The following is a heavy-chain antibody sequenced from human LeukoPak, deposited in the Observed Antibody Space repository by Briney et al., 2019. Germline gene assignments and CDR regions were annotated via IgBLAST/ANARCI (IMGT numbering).Heavy chain of an antibody. Sequence: SETLSLTCAVYGGSFSGYYWSWIRQPPGKGLEWIGEINHSGSTNYNPSLKSRVTISVDTSKNQFSLKLSSVTAADTAVYYCARDYLSCTNGVCHYYFDYWGQGTLVTVSS. J-gene: IGHJ4*02. CDR1: GGSFSGYY. CDR3: ARDYLSCTNGVCHYYFDY. V-gene: IGHV4-34*01. D-gene: IGHD2-8*01. CDR2: INHSGST.